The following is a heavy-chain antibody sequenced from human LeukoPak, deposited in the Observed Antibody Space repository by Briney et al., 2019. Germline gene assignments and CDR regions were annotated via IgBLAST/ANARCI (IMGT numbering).Heavy chain of an antibody. Sequence: GGSLRLSCAASGFTFSSYEMNWVRQAPGMGLEWVSYISSSGSPIYYADSVKGRFTISRDNAKNSLYLQMNSLRAEDTAVYYCARDAVRSGEFDHWGQGILVTVSS. V-gene: IGHV3-48*03. J-gene: IGHJ4*02. D-gene: IGHD1-26*01. CDR3: ARDAVRSGEFDH. CDR1: GFTFSSYE. CDR2: ISSSGSPI.